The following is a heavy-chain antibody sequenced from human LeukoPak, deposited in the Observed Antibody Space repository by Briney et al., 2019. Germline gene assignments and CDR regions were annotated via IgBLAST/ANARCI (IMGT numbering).Heavy chain of an antibody. J-gene: IGHJ5*02. CDR1: GFTFSSYG. D-gene: IGHD6-13*01. CDR3: ARGARSAADLNWFDP. V-gene: IGHV3-33*01. Sequence: GGSLRLSCAASGFTFSSYGMHWVRQAPGKGLEWVAVIWYDGSNKHYADSVKGRFTISRDNSKNTLYLQMNSLRAEDTAVYYCARGARSAADLNWFDPWGQGTLVTVSS. CDR2: IWYDGSNK.